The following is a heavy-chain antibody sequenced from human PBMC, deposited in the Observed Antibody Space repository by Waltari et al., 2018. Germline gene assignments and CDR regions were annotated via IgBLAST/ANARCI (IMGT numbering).Heavy chain of an antibody. V-gene: IGHV4-59*01. CDR1: GGSISSYY. CDR2: IYYSGST. CDR3: ARDLVGYYGSGSYYPNDAFDI. Sequence: QVQLQESGPGLVKPSETLSLTCTVSGGSISSYYWSWIRQPPGKGLGWIGYIYYSGSTNYNPSLKSRVTISVDTSKNQFSLKPSSVTAADTAVYYCARDLVGYYGSGSYYPNDAFDIWGQGTMVTVSS. D-gene: IGHD3-10*01. J-gene: IGHJ3*02.